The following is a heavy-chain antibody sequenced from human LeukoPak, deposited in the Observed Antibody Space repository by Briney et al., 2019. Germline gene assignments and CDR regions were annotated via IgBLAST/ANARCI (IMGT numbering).Heavy chain of an antibody. J-gene: IGHJ4*02. CDR2: IYYSGST. CDR3: ARVSAAGTGPDS. V-gene: IGHV4-30-4*02. Sequence: SETLSLTCTVSGGSISSGDYYWSWIRQPPGKGLEWIGYIYYSGSTYYNPSLKSRVTISVDTSKNQFSLKLNSVTAADTAVYYCARVSAAGTGPDSWGQGTLVTVSS. D-gene: IGHD6-13*01. CDR1: GGSISSGDYY.